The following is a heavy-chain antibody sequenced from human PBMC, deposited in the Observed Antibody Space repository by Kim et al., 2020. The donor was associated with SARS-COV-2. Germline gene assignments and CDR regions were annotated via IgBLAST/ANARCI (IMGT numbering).Heavy chain of an antibody. D-gene: IGHD6-13*01. J-gene: IGHJ6*02. Sequence: GGSLRLSCAASGFTFSSYSMNWVRQAPGKGLEWVSSISSSSSYIYYADSVKGRFTISRDNAKNSLYLQMNSLRAEDTAVYYCATIAAAERDYYYYYGMDVGGQGTTVTVSS. CDR1: GFTFSSYS. V-gene: IGHV3-21*01. CDR3: ATIAAAERDYYYYYGMDV. CDR2: ISSSSSYI.